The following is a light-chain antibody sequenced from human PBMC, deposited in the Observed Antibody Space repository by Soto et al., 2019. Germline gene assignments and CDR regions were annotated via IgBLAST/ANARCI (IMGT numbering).Light chain of an antibody. CDR2: DTV. CDR1: QDLTHY. J-gene: IGKJ2*01. Sequence: DIQMTQSPPSLAASVGDRVTITCQASQDLTHYLNWYQQKPGQAPKLLIYDTVTLEEGVPSRFSGGGSGTDFTFTINGLQPEDAAIYSCQQYVNLPYTFGQGTKLEIK. CDR3: QQYVNLPYT. V-gene: IGKV1-33*01.